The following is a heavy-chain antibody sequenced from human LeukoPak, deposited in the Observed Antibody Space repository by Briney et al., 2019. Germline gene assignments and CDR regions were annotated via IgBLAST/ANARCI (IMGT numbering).Heavy chain of an antibody. CDR3: ATALYYGSGSYKVPRATGYYYGMDV. J-gene: IGHJ6*02. V-gene: IGHV1-18*01. Sequence: ASVKVSCKASGYTFISYGISWVRQAPGQGLEWMGWISAYNGNTNYAQKLQARVTMTTDTSTSTAYMELRSLRSDDTAVYYCATALYYGSGSYKVPRATGYYYGMDVWGQGTTVTVSS. CDR2: ISAYNGNT. D-gene: IGHD3-10*01. CDR1: GYTFISYG.